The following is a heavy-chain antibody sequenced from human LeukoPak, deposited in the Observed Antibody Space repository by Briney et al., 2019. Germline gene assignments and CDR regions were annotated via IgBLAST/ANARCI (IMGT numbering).Heavy chain of an antibody. J-gene: IGHJ4*02. CDR1: GYTFTDYY. Sequence: ASVKVSCKASGYTFTDYYMHWVRQAPGQGLEWMGWINPNSGGTNYAQKSQGRVTMTTDTSITTAYMELSRLRSDDTAVYYCAILGMATSYDNWGQGTQVTVSS. D-gene: IGHD2-2*01. CDR3: AILGMATSYDN. CDR2: INPNSGGT. V-gene: IGHV1-2*02.